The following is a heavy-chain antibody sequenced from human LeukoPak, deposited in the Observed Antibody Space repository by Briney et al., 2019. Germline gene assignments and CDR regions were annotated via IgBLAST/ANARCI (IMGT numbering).Heavy chain of an antibody. V-gene: IGHV3-23*01. CDR1: GFMFRSSS. J-gene: IGHJ4*02. D-gene: IGHD3-10*02. CDR3: AQRPAAVRGVIPYVDY. Sequence: PGGSLRLSCAASGFMFRSSSMSWVRQVPGKGLEWVSTISASAGKIYYADSVKGRFTISRDNSKNTLFLQMNSLRAEDRAIYYCAQRPAAVRGVIPYVDYWGQGTLVTVSS. CDR2: ISASAGKI.